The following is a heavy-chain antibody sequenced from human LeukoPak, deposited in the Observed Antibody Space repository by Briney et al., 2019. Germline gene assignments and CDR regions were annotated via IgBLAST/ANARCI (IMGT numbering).Heavy chain of an antibody. CDR2: LYDTVGT. J-gene: IGHJ4*02. Sequence: SETLSLTCTVSGASITGHHWSWIRQTPGKGLEWIAYLYDTVGTKDNPSLKSRLTLSADTSKNQFSLRLSSVTAADTAVYYCATIKRGSIFGYFDFWGQGIKVTVSS. CDR1: GASITGHH. CDR3: ATIKRGSIFGYFDF. D-gene: IGHD5-18*01. V-gene: IGHV4-59*11.